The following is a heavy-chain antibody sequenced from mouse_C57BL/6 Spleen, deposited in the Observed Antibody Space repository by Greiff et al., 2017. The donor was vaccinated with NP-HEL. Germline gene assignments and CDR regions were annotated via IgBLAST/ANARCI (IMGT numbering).Heavy chain of an antibody. CDR1: GYTFTSYW. V-gene: IGHV1-69*01. CDR3: ARAEKITAIGAGVHLDH. J-gene: IGHJ2*01. Sequence: VQLQQPGAELVMPGASVKLSCKASGYTFTSYWMHWVKQRPGQGLEWIGEIDPSDSYTNYNQKFKGKSTLTVEKSSSTAYMQLSSLTSEDSAVYDCARAEKITAIGAGVHLDHGGQDTTLTVSS. CDR2: IDPSDSYT. D-gene: IGHD1-1*01.